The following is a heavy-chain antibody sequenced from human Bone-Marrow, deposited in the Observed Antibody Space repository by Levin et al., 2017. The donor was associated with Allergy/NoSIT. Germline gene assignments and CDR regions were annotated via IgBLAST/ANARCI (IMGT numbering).Heavy chain of an antibody. Sequence: PGGSLRLSCAASGFSLRIYWMSWVRQAPGKGLEWVATVNQAGNEKYHVDSVKGRFTISRDNAKNSLYLQMNSLRAEDTAVYYCVPHGRPWGQGTLVTVSS. CDR2: VNQAGNEK. CDR3: VPHGRP. CDR1: GFSLRIYW. J-gene: IGHJ5*02. V-gene: IGHV3-7*01.